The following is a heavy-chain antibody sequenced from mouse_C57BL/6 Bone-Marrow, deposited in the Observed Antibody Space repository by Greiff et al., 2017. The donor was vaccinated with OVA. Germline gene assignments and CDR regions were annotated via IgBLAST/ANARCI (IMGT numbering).Heavy chain of an antibody. Sequence: QVQLQQSGTELVKPGASVKLSCKASGYTFTSYWMHWVKQRPGQGLEWIGNINPSNGGTNYNEKFKSKATLTVDKSSSTAYMQLSSLTSEDSAVYYCARSGIDTVVATGNFDYWGQGTTLTVSS. V-gene: IGHV1-53*01. CDR1: GYTFTSYW. J-gene: IGHJ2*01. D-gene: IGHD1-1*01. CDR3: ARSGIDTVVATGNFDY. CDR2: INPSNGGT.